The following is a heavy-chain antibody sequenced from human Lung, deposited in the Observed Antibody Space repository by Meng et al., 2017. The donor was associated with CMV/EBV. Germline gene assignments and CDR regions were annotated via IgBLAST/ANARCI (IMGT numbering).Heavy chain of an antibody. V-gene: IGHV4-39*01. D-gene: IGHD5-12*01. J-gene: IGHJ4*02. CDR2: IYYSGST. Sequence: SGGSISSSSSYWGWIRQPPGKGLEWIGSIYYSGSTYYNPSLKSRVTISVDTSKNQFSLKLSSVTAADTAVYYCARLHEGYSGYGFDYWGQGTLVTVSS. CDR1: GGSISSSSSY. CDR3: ARLHEGYSGYGFDY.